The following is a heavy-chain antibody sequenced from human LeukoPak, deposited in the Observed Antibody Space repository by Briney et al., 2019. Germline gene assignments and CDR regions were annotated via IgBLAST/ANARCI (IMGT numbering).Heavy chain of an antibody. CDR1: GDSVSSKNGA. V-gene: IGHV6-1*01. CDR3: ARDVGTSGWYTFDY. CDR2: TYYRSKLCG. D-gene: IGHD6-19*01. Sequence: SQTLSITCALSGDSVSSKNGAWNWSRQSPSRGLQWLGRTYYRSKLCGDYEESLNGRITISPETRENPVYLHLNSVTAEDMAGYYCARDVGTSGWYTFDYWGQGTLVTVSS. J-gene: IGHJ4*02.